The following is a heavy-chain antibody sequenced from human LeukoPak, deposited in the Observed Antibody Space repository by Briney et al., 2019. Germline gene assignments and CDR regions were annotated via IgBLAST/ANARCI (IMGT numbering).Heavy chain of an antibody. CDR3: ARCVGSGYENWFDP. V-gene: IGHV1-18*01. CDR2: ISAYNGNT. D-gene: IGHD5-12*01. CDR1: GYTFTSYG. J-gene: IGHJ5*02. Sequence: ASVKVSCKASGYTFTSYGISWVRQAPGQGLEWMGWISAYNGNTNYAQKFQGGVTITADKSTSTAYMELSSLRSEDTAVYYCARCVGSGYENWFDPWGQGTLVTVSS.